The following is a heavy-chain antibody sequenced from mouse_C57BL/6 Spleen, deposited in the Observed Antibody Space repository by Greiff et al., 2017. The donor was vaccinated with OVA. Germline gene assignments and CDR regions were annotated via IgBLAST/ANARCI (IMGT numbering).Heavy chain of an antibody. V-gene: IGHV1-52*01. CDR1: GYTFTSYW. J-gene: IGHJ2*01. CDR3: ARKGIGPYSNYEDY. D-gene: IGHD2-5*01. CDR2: IDPSDSET. Sequence: QVQLQQPGAELVRPGSSVKLSCKASGYTFTSYWMHWVKQRPIQGLEWIGNIDPSDSETHYNQKFKDKATLTVDKSSSTAYMQLSSLTSEDSAVYYCARKGIGPYSNYEDYWGQGTTLTVSS.